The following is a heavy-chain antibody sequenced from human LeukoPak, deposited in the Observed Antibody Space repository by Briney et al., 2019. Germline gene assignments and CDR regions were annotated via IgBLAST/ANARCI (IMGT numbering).Heavy chain of an antibody. CDR3: ASNRGYSLFDY. Sequence: GGSLRLSCAASGFTFSSYAMSWVRQAPGKGLEWVSAISGSGGSTYYADSVKGRFTISRDNSKNTLHLQMNSLRAEDTAVYYCASNRGYSLFDYWGQGTLVTVSS. J-gene: IGHJ4*02. CDR2: ISGSGGST. D-gene: IGHD5-18*01. V-gene: IGHV3-23*01. CDR1: GFTFSSYA.